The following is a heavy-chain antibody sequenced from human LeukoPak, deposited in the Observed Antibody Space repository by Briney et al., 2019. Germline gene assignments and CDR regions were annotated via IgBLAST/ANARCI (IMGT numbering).Heavy chain of an antibody. Sequence: PSETLSLTCRVSGGSISSSSYYWGWIRQPPGKGLEWIGSIYYSGSTYYNPSLKSRVTISVDTSKNQFSLNLSSVTAADTAVYSCARSKGSGWYGYYYYGMVVWGQGTTVTVSS. J-gene: IGHJ6*02. D-gene: IGHD6-19*01. CDR1: GGSISSSSYY. V-gene: IGHV4-39*07. CDR3: ARSKGSGWYGYYYYGMVV. CDR2: IYYSGST.